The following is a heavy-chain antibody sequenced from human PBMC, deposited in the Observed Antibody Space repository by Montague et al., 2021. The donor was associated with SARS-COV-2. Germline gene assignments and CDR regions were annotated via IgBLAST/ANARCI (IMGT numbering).Heavy chain of an antibody. V-gene: IGHV3-23*01. Sequence: YRSLSCSASGFTFSNYGMSWVRQAPGKGLEWVSLISDTGANTHYADSVKGRFTISRDDSKNTLYLQMNSLRAEDTAVYYCAGKVRVPTGYYGMDVWGQGTTVTVSS. D-gene: IGHD1-14*01. J-gene: IGHJ6*02. CDR1: GFTFSNYG. CDR3: AGKVRVPTGYYGMDV. CDR2: ISDTGANT.